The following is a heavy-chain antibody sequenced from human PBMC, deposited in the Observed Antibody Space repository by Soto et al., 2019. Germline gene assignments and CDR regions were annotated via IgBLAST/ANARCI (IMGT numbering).Heavy chain of an antibody. CDR3: ARLVWNSGTWFDP. V-gene: IGHV4-59*08. CDR2: IYYSGST. CDR1: GGSISSYY. Sequence: PSETLSLTCTVSGGSISSYYWSWIRQPPGKGLEWIGYIYYSGSTNYNPSLKSRVTISVDTSKNQFSLKLSSVTAADTAVYYCARLVWNSGTWFDPWGQGTLVTVSS. D-gene: IGHD1-7*01. J-gene: IGHJ5*02.